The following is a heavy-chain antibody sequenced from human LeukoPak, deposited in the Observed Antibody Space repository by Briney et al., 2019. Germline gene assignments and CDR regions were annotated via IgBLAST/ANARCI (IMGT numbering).Heavy chain of an antibody. CDR1: GGTFSSYA. D-gene: IGHD3-10*01. J-gene: IGHJ4*02. CDR3: ASAAYYYGSGSYDNVFQLQFDY. CDR2: IIPIFGTA. V-gene: IGHV1-69*01. Sequence: GASVKVSCKASGGTFSSYAISWVRQAPGQGLEWMGGIIPIFGTANYAQEFQGRVTITADESTSTAYMELSSLRSEDTAVYYCASAAYYYGSGSYDNVFQLQFDYWGQGTLVTVSS.